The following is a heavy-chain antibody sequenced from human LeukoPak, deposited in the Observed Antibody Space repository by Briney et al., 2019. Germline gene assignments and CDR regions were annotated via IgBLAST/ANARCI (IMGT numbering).Heavy chain of an antibody. CDR3: ARGPPRYCSSTSCYLNY. Sequence: SQTLSLTRTVSGGSISSGDYYWSWIRQPPGKGLEWIGYIYYSGSTYYNPSLKSRVTISVDTSKNQFSLKLSSVTAADTAVYYCARGPPRYCSSTSCYLNYWGQGTLVTVSS. J-gene: IGHJ4*02. CDR1: GGSISSGDYY. D-gene: IGHD2-2*01. CDR2: IYYSGST. V-gene: IGHV4-30-4*08.